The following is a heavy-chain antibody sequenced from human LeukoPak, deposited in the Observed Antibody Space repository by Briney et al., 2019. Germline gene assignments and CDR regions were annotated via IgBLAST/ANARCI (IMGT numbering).Heavy chain of an antibody. J-gene: IGHJ4*02. D-gene: IGHD3-10*01. Sequence: ASVKVSCKASGYTFTSYDINWVRQATGQGLEWMGWMNPNSGNTGYAHKFQGRVTMTRNTSISTAYMELSSLRSEDTAVYYCATPDVGSGSYFSFDYWGQGTLVTVSS. CDR3: ATPDVGSGSYFSFDY. V-gene: IGHV1-8*01. CDR1: GYTFTSYD. CDR2: MNPNSGNT.